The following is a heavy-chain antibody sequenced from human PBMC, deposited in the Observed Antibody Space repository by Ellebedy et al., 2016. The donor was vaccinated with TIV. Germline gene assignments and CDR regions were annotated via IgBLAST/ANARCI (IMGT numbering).Heavy chain of an antibody. CDR1: GFNFRRYW. CDR2: IRQEGDEI. Sequence: GESLKISRAASGFNFRRYWMTWVRQAPGKGLEWVAKIRQEGDEIYYVESVKGRFTISRDNAKNSLFLQMNSLRVEDTAVYYCARRASYGDYAVQVNPWFDPWGQGTLVTVSS. J-gene: IGHJ5*02. CDR3: ARRASYGDYAVQVNPWFDP. D-gene: IGHD4-17*01. V-gene: IGHV3-7*01.